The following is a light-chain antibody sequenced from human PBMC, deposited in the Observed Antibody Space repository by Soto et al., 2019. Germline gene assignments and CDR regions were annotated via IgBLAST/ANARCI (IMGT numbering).Light chain of an antibody. CDR2: EVR. CDR1: SNDLGGYNY. V-gene: IGLV2-8*01. CDR3: SSYGGSDNLI. J-gene: IGLJ2*01. Sequence: QSALTQPPSASGSPGQSVTNSCTGSSNDLGGYNYVSWYQHHPGKAPKLIIYEVRERPSGVPDRFSGSKSGNTASLTVSGLQAEDEADYYCSSYGGSDNLIFGGGTQLTVL.